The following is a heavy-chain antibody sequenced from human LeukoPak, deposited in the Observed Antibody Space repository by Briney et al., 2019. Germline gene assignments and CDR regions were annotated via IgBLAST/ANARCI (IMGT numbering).Heavy chain of an antibody. D-gene: IGHD3-16*02. CDR2: ISYSGST. V-gene: IGHV4-59*01. J-gene: IGHJ4*02. CDR3: ARYIWGSYPTFEDY. CDR1: GGSISSYY. Sequence: SEALSLTCTVSGGSISSYYWSWIRQPPGKGLEWIGYISYSGSTNYNPSLKSRVTISVDTSKNQLSLKLNSVTAADTAVYYCARYIWGSYPTFEDYWGQGSLVTVSS.